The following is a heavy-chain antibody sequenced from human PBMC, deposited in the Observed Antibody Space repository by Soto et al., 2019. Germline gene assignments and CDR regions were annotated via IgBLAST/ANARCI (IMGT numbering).Heavy chain of an antibody. CDR1: GFTVSSNY. CDR2: IYSGGST. D-gene: IGHD7-27*01. CDR3: ARRGENWYFDL. V-gene: IGHV3-53*01. Sequence: EVQLVESGGGLIQPGGSLRLSCAASGFTVSSNYMSWVRQAPGKGLEWVSLIYSGGSTYYADSVKGRFTISRDNSKNSLYLQINSLSAEDTAVYYCARRGENWYFDLWGRGTLVTVSS. J-gene: IGHJ2*01.